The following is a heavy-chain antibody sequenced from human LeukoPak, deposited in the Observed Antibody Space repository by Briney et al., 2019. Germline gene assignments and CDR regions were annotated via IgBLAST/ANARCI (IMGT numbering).Heavy chain of an antibody. V-gene: IGHV1-69*13. J-gene: IGHJ4*02. D-gene: IGHD3-22*01. CDR2: IIPIFGTA. CDR1: GGTFSSYA. CDR3: ARSSRYYDSSGLQAYYFDY. Sequence: ASVKVSCKASGGTFSSYAISWVRQAPGQGLEWMGGIIPIFGTANYAQKFQSRVTITADESTSTAYMELRSLRSEEMAVYYCARSSRYYDSSGLQAYYFDYWGEGTLVTVSS.